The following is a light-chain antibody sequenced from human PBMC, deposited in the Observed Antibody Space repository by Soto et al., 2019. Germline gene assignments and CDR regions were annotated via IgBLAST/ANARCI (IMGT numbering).Light chain of an antibody. V-gene: IGKV1-39*01. Sequence: DIQMTQSPSSLSASVGDRVTITCRASQSISNYLNWYQKKLGKAPKLLIYGASSLQSGVPSRFSGSGWGTDFTLTINSPEPEDSATYYCQESMSVPFSFGGGTKLEIK. CDR2: GAS. CDR1: QSISNY. CDR3: QESMSVPFS. J-gene: IGKJ4*01.